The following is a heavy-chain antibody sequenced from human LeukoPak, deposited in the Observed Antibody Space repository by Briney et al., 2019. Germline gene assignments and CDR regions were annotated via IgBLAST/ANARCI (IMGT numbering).Heavy chain of an antibody. CDR2: IVVGSGNT. V-gene: IGHV1-58*02. D-gene: IGHD4-17*01. CDR1: GFTFTSSA. CDR3: ARDWEYGDYDWRFDP. J-gene: IGHJ5*02. Sequence: ASVKVSCKASGFTFTSSAMQWVRQARGQRLEWIGWIVVGSGNTNYAQKFQERVTITRDMSTSTAYMELSSLRSEDTAVYYCARDWEYGDYDWRFDPWGQGTLVTVSS.